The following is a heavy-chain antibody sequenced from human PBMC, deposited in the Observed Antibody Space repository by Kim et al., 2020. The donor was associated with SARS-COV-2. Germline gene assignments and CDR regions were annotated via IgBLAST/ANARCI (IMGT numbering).Heavy chain of an antibody. CDR3: ARESHSSGWPRDDHYFDY. J-gene: IGHJ4*02. V-gene: IGHV4-59*01. D-gene: IGHD6-19*01. Sequence: KSRVTISVDTSKNQFSLKLSSVTAADTAVYYCARESHSSGWPRDDHYFDYWGQGTLVTVSS.